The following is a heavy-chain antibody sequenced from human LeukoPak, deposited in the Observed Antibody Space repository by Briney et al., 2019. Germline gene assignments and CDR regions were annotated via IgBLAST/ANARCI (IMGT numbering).Heavy chain of an antibody. Sequence: SETLSLTCTASGGSISSYYWSWIRQPPGKGLGWIGYIYYSGSTNYNPSLKSRVTISVDTSKNQFSLKLSSVTAADTAVYYCASSIAAAGTYYYYGMDVWGKGTTVTVSS. CDR2: IYYSGST. J-gene: IGHJ6*04. D-gene: IGHD6-13*01. V-gene: IGHV4-59*01. CDR3: ASSIAAAGTYYYYGMDV. CDR1: GGSISSYY.